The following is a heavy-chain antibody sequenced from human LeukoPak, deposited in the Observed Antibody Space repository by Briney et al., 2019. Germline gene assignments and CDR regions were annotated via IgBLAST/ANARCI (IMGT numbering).Heavy chain of an antibody. CDR1: GGSISSGDYY. J-gene: IGHJ6*03. CDR2: IYYSGST. Sequence: PSQTLSLTCTVSGGSISSGDYYWSWIRQPPGKGLEWIGYIYYSGSTYYNPSLKSRVTISVDTSKNQFSLKLSSVTAADTAVYHCARVSYYDSSGYFRSPYYYMDVWGKGTTVTVSS. CDR3: ARVSYYDSSGYFRSPYYYMDV. V-gene: IGHV4-30-4*08. D-gene: IGHD3-22*01.